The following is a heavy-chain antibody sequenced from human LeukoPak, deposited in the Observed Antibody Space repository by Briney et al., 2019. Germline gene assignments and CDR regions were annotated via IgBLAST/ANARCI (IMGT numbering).Heavy chain of an antibody. CDR3: AKSMTLQWRGFFDL. J-gene: IGHJ2*01. V-gene: IGHV3-23*01. CDR1: GFTFSTYA. Sequence: GGSLRLSCAASGFTFSTYAMSWVRQAPGKGLEWVSTISDSGANTYHADSVRGRFTISRDNSKNTLYLQKNSLRADDTAIYYCAKSMTLQWRGFFDLWGRGTHVTVSS. CDR2: ISDSGANT. D-gene: IGHD6-19*01.